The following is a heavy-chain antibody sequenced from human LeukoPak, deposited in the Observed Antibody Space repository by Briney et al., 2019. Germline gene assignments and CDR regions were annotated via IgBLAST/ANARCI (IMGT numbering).Heavy chain of an antibody. CDR1: GYTFTNYW. D-gene: IGHD4-11*01. J-gene: IGHJ4*02. V-gene: IGHV5-51*01. Sequence: GESLKISCKGSGYTFTNYWIGWVRQTPGKGLEWMGIIYPGDSDTRYSPSLQGQVTISADTSINTAFLHWSSLKASDTAMYFCARAPTSLSNPYYFDYWGQGALVTVSS. CDR3: ARAPTSLSNPYYFDY. CDR2: IYPGDSDT.